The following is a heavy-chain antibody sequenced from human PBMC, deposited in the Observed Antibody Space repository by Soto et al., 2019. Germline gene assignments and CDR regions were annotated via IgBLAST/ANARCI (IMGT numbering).Heavy chain of an antibody. CDR1: GFTFSSYS. CDR3: ARKETTGPFDY. D-gene: IGHD2-8*02. J-gene: IGHJ4*02. CDR2: ISSSSSYI. Sequence: EVQLLESGGGLVKPGGSLRLSCAASGFTFSSYSMNWVRQAPGKGLEWVSSISSSSSYIYYADSVKGRFTIARDNAKNSLYLQMNSLRAEDTAVYDGARKETTGPFDYWGQGTLVTVSS. V-gene: IGHV3-21*01.